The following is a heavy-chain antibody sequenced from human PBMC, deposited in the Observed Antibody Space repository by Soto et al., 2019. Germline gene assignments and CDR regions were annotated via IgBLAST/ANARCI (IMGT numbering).Heavy chain of an antibody. J-gene: IGHJ4*02. CDR3: ARTSTSVTRFDY. V-gene: IGHV4-4*02. CDR2: VYHSGST. CDR1: GGSISTSNW. Sequence: QVQLQESGPGLVKPSGTLSLTCAVSGGSISTSNWWSWVRQHPGKGLEWLGEVYHSGSTYYNPSFKSRVAMSVDKSKNQFSLKLNSVTAADTALYYCARTSTSVTRFDYWGQGSLVTVSS. D-gene: IGHD1-1*01.